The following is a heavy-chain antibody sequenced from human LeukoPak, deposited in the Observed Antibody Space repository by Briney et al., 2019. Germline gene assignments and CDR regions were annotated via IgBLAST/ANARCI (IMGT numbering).Heavy chain of an antibody. CDR2: IKEDGSEK. Sequence: GGSLRLSCAASGFSFSSFWMGWVRQAPGKGPEWVANIKEDGSEKFYVDSVKGRFTISRDNAKNSVYLQMNSLRAEDTAVYYCARDSPGFTIFGVVIPTPWGQGTLVTVCS. V-gene: IGHV3-7*05. D-gene: IGHD3-3*01. CDR1: GFSFSSFW. J-gene: IGHJ5*02. CDR3: ARDSPGFTIFGVVIPTP.